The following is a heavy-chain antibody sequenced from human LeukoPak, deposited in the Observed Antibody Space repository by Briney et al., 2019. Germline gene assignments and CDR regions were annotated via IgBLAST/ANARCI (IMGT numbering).Heavy chain of an antibody. CDR3: ARAYDFWSGNYYYYMDV. CDR2: IYYSGST. V-gene: IGHV4-30-4*08. J-gene: IGHJ6*03. CDR1: GGSISSGDYY. D-gene: IGHD3-3*01. Sequence: PSETLSLTCTVSGGSISSGDYYWSWLRPPPGKGLEWVGYIYYSGSTYYNPSLKSRVTISVDTSKNQFSLKLSSVTAADTAVYYCARAYDFWSGNYYYYMDVWGKGTTVTVSS.